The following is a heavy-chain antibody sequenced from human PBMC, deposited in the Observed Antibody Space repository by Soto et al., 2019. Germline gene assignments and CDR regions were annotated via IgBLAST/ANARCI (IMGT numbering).Heavy chain of an antibody. CDR3: ASSPPAMVAPNI. V-gene: IGHV4-30-4*02. Sequence: PSETLSLTCTVSGGSISSGDYYWSWIRQPPGKGLEWIGYIYYSGSTYYNPSLKSRVTISVDTSKNQFSLKLSSVTAADTAMYFCASSPPAMVAPNIWGQGTLVTVSS. D-gene: IGHD5-18*01. J-gene: IGHJ4*02. CDR2: IYYSGST. CDR1: GGSISSGDYY.